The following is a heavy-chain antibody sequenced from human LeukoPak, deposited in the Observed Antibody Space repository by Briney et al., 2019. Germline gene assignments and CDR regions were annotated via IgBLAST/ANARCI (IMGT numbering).Heavy chain of an antibody. J-gene: IGHJ4*02. Sequence: ASVKVSCKASGYNFVGYYIHWVRQAPGQGLEWMGRINPRDGETNFAQKFQGRVTMTSDTSISTAYMELSGLRSDDTAVYYCGRDWDLRFHQGGLDYWGQGALVTVSS. V-gene: IGHV1-2*06. CDR2: INPRDGET. D-gene: IGHD3-3*01. CDR1: GYNFVGYY. CDR3: GRDWDLRFHQGGLDY.